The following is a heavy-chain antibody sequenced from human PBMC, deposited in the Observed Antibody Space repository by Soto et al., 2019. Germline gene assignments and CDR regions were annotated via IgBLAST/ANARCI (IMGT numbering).Heavy chain of an antibody. CDR2: IIPIFGTA. J-gene: IGHJ2*01. CDR3: ARVDPGGIAAAGIPHWYFDL. V-gene: IGHV1-69*01. CDR1: GGTFSSYA. Sequence: QVQLVQSGAEVKKPGSSVKVSCKASGGTFSSYAISWVRQAPGQGLEWMGGIIPIFGTANYAQKFQGRVTSTSEESTSTAYMELSSLRSEDTAVYYCARVDPGGIAAAGIPHWYFDLWGRGTLVTVSS. D-gene: IGHD6-13*01.